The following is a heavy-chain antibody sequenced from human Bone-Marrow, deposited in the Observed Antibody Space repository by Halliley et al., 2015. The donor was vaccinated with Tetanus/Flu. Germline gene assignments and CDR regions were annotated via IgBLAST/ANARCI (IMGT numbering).Heavy chain of an antibody. CDR2: DGGTP. Sequence: DGGTPTAAVSVKGRFSISRATAKTTLYLQMGSRRAEDTAVYYCARNLPRGYDSSGVDSWGQGTLVTVSS. CDR3: ARNLPRGYDSSGVDS. J-gene: IGHJ4*02. D-gene: IGHD3-22*01. V-gene: IGHV3-74*01.